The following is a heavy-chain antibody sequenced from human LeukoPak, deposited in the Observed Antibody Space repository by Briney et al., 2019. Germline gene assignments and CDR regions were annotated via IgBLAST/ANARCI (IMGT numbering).Heavy chain of an antibody. Sequence: GGSLRLSCAASGFTFSSYWMHWVRQAPGQGLAWLSRFSTDGSSTDYADSVKGRFTISRDNAKNTLYLQMNSLRAEDTAVYYCARVSCDYTTCKYPFDYWGQGTLVTVSS. V-gene: IGHV3-74*01. J-gene: IGHJ4*02. CDR3: ARVSCDYTTCKYPFDY. CDR2: FSTDGSST. CDR1: GFTFSSYW. D-gene: IGHD3-3*01.